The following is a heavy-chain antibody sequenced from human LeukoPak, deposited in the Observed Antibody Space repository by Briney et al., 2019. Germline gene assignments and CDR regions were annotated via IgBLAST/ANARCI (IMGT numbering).Heavy chain of an antibody. CDR1: GFAFSKFA. V-gene: IGHV3-23*01. D-gene: IGHD3-16*01. CDR2: MSGSGDGT. J-gene: IGHJ6*03. CDR3: AKMMGQRLYDYCMDV. Sequence: GGSLRLSCAASGFAFSKFAMSWVRQAPGKGLEWVSAMSGSGDGTYYADSVKGRFTISRDNSKNTLYLQMNSLRAEDTAVYYCAKMMGQRLYDYCMDVWGKGTTVTVSS.